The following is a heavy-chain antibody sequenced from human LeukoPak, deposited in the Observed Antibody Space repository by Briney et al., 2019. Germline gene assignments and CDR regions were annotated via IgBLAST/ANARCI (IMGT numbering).Heavy chain of an antibody. D-gene: IGHD3-16*01. CDR3: AREFEAAGFWAFDY. CDR2: MNSDGSAT. V-gene: IGHV3-74*01. CDR1: GFTLSSYW. J-gene: IGHJ4*02. Sequence: GGSLRLSCAVSGFTLSSYWMHWVRQAPGKGLAWVARMNSDGSATTYADSVKGRFTIFRDDAENTLYLQMNSLRVEDTAVYYCAREFEAAGFWAFDYWGQGTLVTASS.